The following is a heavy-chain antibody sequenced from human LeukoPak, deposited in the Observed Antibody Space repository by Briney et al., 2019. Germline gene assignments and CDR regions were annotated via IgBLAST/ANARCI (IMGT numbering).Heavy chain of an antibody. CDR2: IIPIFGTA. CDR1: GGTFSSYA. V-gene: IGHV1-69*01. Sequence: GASVKVSCKASGGTFSSYAVSWVRQAPGQGLEWMGGIIPIFGTANYAQKFQGRVTITADESTSTAYMELSSLRSEDTAVYYRAREKTRSVFSNWFDPWGQGTLVTVSS. D-gene: IGHD3-3*01. CDR3: AREKTRSVFSNWFDP. J-gene: IGHJ5*02.